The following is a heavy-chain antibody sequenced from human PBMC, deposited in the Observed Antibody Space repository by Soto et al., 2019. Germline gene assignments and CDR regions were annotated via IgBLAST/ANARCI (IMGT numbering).Heavy chain of an antibody. V-gene: IGHV5-51*01. CDR2: IYPYDSDT. CDR1: GYSFTSYW. Sequence: GESLKISCKTSGYSFTSYWIGWARQMPGKGMEWMGNIYPYDSDTRYSPSFQGQVTISADTSITTAYLQWSGLRASDTAMYFCARHLVGSTRGNFDYWGQGTLVTVS. CDR3: ARHLVGSTRGNFDY. D-gene: IGHD2-2*01. J-gene: IGHJ4*01.